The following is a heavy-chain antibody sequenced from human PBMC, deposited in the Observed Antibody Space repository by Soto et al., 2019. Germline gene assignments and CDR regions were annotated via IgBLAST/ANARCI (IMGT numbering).Heavy chain of an antibody. CDR1: GGSISSYY. J-gene: IGHJ4*02. CDR2: IYYSGST. V-gene: IGHV4-59*01. Sequence: SETLSLTCTVSGGSISSYYWSWIRQPPGKGLEWIGYIYYSGSTNYNPSLKSRVTISVDTSKNQFSLKLCSVTAADTAVYYCARVDILTGYTLDYWGQGTLVTVSS. CDR3: ARVDILTGYTLDY. D-gene: IGHD3-9*01.